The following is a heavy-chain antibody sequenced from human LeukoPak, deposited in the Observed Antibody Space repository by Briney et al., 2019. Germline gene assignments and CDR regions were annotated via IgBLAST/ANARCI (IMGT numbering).Heavy chain of an antibody. J-gene: IGHJ4*02. CDR1: GGSFSGYY. Sequence: PSETLSLTCAVYGGSFSGYYWSWIRQPPGKGLEWIGEINHSGSSNYNPSLKSRVTISVDTSKNQFSLKLSSVTAADTAVYYCVRGGGSYFPFDYWGQGTLVTVSS. D-gene: IGHD1-26*01. CDR3: VRGGGSYFPFDY. V-gene: IGHV4-34*03. CDR2: INHSGSS.